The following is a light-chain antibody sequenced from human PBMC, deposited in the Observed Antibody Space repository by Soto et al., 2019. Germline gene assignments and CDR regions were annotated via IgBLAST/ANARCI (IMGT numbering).Light chain of an antibody. CDR2: EVN. CDR1: SSDVGAYNY. V-gene: IGLV2-8*01. J-gene: IGLJ2*01. Sequence: QSALTQPPSASGSPGQSVTISCTGTSSDVGAYNYVSWDQQHPGKAPKLMIYEVNKRPSGVPDRFSGSKSGNTASLTVSGLQADDEADYYCSSHSGSNLVIFGGGTKLTVL. CDR3: SSHSGSNLVI.